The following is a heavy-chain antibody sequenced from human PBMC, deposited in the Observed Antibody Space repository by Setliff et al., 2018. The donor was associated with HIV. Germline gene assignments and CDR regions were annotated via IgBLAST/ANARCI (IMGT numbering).Heavy chain of an antibody. CDR2: ISYDGSNK. CDR1: GFTFSSYA. D-gene: IGHD1-20*01. J-gene: IGHJ4*02. CDR3: ARDPGITAKPFYFDC. Sequence: GGSLRLSCAASGFTFSSYAMHWVRQAPGKGLEWVAVISYDGSNKYYADSVKGRFTISRDNSKNTLYPQMNGLRAEDTAVYYCARDPGITAKPFYFDCWGQGTLVTVSS. V-gene: IGHV3-30*07.